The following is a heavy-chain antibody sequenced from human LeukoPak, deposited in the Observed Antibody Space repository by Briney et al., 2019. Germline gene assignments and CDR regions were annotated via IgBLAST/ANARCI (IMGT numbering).Heavy chain of an antibody. CDR2: INFDGST. V-gene: IGHV3-74*01. Sequence: PGGSLRLSCAASGFTFGSDWMHWVCQAPGKGLVWVLSINFDGSTSYADSVKGRFAISRDNAKNTLDLQMNSLRAEDTAVYYCARWKYAFDIWGQGTLVTVSS. CDR3: ARWKYAFDI. D-gene: IGHD1-1*01. J-gene: IGHJ3*02. CDR1: GFTFGSDW.